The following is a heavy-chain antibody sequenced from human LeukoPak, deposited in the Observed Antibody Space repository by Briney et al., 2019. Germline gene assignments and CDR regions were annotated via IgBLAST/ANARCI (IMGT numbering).Heavy chain of an antibody. J-gene: IGHJ4*02. Sequence: PGRSLRLSCAASGFTFSSYGMHWVRQAPGKGLEWVAVIWYDGSNKYYADSVKGRFTISRDNSKNTLYLQMNSLRAEDTAVYYCARNENSGWGYFDYWGQGTLVTVSS. V-gene: IGHV3-33*01. CDR1: GFTFSSYG. CDR3: ARNENSGWGYFDY. CDR2: IWYDGSNK. D-gene: IGHD5-12*01.